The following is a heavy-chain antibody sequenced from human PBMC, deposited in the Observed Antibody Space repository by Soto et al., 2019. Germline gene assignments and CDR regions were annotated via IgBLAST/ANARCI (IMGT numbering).Heavy chain of an antibody. CDR2: ISGYNGDT. Sequence: ASVKVSCKASGYTFSSYGISWMRQAPGQGPEWMAWISGYNGDTNYEQKLQGRVTVTADTSTNTAYMEVRSLRSDDTAVYYCARTRLDCRGTSCYDYWGQGTLVTVSS. D-gene: IGHD2-2*01. J-gene: IGHJ4*02. V-gene: IGHV1-18*01. CDR1: GYTFSSYG. CDR3: ARTRLDCRGTSCYDY.